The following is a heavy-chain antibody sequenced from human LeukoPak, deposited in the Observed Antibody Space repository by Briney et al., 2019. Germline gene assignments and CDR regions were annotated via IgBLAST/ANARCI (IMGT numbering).Heavy chain of an antibody. D-gene: IGHD6-19*01. J-gene: IGHJ4*02. V-gene: IGHV3-66*01. CDR2: IYTGETT. Sequence: GRSLRLSCTASGFTFGDYAMSWVRQAPGKGLEWVSVIYTGETTYYADSVKGRFTISRDNSKNTLYLQMDGLRVEDTAVYYCAKVGAVAAVENWGQGTLVTVSS. CDR3: AKVGAVAAVEN. CDR1: GFTFGDYA.